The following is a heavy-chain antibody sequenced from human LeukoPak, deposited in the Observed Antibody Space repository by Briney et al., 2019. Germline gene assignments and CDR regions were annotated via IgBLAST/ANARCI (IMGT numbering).Heavy chain of an antibody. CDR2: ISGSGGST. Sequence: PGGTLRLSCAASGFTFSSYGMSWVRQAPGKGLEWVSAISGSGGSTYYADSVKGRFTISRDNSKNTLYLQMNSLRAEDTAVYYCAREELRYLAFYIWGQGTMVTVSS. CDR3: AREELRYLAFYI. CDR1: GFTFSSYG. J-gene: IGHJ3*02. D-gene: IGHD1-7*01. V-gene: IGHV3-23*01.